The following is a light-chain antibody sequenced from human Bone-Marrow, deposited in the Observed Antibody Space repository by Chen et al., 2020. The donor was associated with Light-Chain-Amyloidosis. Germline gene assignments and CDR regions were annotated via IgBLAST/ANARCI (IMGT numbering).Light chain of an antibody. V-gene: IGKV3-15*01. J-gene: IGKJ4*01. Sequence: EIVVTQSPATLSVSPGERATLSCRASQSVGSNLAWYQQSPGQPPRLLINGASTRATGIPGRFSGSGSGTEFTLTITSLQSEHFAVYYCQQYNDWPLTFGGGTKVEIK. CDR1: QSVGSN. CDR2: GAS. CDR3: QQYNDWPLT.